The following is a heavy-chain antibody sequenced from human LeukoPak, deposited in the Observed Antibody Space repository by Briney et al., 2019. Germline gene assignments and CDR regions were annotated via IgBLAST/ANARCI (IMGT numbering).Heavy chain of an antibody. Sequence: GGSLLLSCAASGFTFSSYAMNWVRQAPGKGLEWVSAITGSGGRTYYADSVKGRFTISRDNAKNSLYLQMNSLRAEDTALYYCAKDISVGDYYFDYWGQGTLVTVSS. V-gene: IGHV3-23*01. CDR1: GFTFSSYA. D-gene: IGHD4-17*01. CDR2: ITGSGGRT. J-gene: IGHJ4*02. CDR3: AKDISVGDYYFDY.